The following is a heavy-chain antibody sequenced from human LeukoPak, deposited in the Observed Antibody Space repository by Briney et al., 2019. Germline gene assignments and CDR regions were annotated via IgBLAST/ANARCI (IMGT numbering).Heavy chain of an antibody. Sequence: GGSLRLSCAASTFTFGNYWMSWVRQAPGKGLEWVANIKEDGSEEYYVDSVKGRFTISRDNTKNSLYLQMNSLRAEDTAVYYCARDPAAWDYWGQGTLVTVPS. CDR3: ARDPAAWDY. V-gene: IGHV3-7*01. CDR2: IKEDGSEE. D-gene: IGHD6-13*01. J-gene: IGHJ4*02. CDR1: TFTFGNYW.